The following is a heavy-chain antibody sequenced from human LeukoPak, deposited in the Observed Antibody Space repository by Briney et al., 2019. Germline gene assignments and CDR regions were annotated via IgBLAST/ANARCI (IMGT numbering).Heavy chain of an antibody. V-gene: IGHV4-39*07. CDR3: ARRRYSSRQGDAFDI. D-gene: IGHD6-13*01. CDR1: GGSISSSSYY. CDR2: IYHSGST. Sequence: SETLSLTCTVSGGSISSSSYYWGWIRQPPGKGLEWIGEIYHSGSTNYNPSLKSRVTISVDKSKNQFSLKLSSVTAADTAVYYCARRRYSSRQGDAFDIWGQGTMVTVSS. J-gene: IGHJ3*02.